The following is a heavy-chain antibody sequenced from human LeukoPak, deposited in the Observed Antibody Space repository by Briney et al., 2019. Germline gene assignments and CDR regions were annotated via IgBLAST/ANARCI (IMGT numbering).Heavy chain of an antibody. V-gene: IGHV4-59*08. D-gene: IGHD4-23*01. Sequence: SETLSLTCTVSGGSISSYYWSWLRQPPGKGLEWIGYIYYSGSTNYNPSLKSRVTISVDTSKNQFSLKLSSVTAADTAVYYCASLDYGGAHFDYWGQGTLVTVSS. J-gene: IGHJ4*02. CDR3: ASLDYGGAHFDY. CDR1: GGSISSYY. CDR2: IYYSGST.